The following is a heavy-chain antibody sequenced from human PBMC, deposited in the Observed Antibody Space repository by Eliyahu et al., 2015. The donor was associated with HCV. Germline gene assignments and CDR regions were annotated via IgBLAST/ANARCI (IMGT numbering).Heavy chain of an antibody. CDR2: INPSGGST. CDR3: ARGDWVAAARAEYFQH. J-gene: IGHJ1*01. V-gene: IGHV1-46*01. D-gene: IGHD6-13*01. CDR1: GYTFTSYY. Sequence: QVQLVQSGAEVKKPGASVKVSCKASGYTFTSYYMHWVRQAPGQGLEWMGIINPSGGSTSYAQKFQGRVTMTRDTSTSTVYMELSSLRSEDTAVYYCARGDWVAAARAEYFQHWGQGTLVTVSS.